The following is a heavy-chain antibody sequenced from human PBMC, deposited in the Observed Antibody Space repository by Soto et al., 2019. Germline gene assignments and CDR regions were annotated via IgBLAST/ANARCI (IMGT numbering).Heavy chain of an antibody. CDR3: ARDGGGNWNVDVYYYYYYMDV. V-gene: IGHV4-31*03. J-gene: IGHJ6*03. Sequence: SETLSLTCTVSGGSISSGGYYWSWIRQHPGKGLEWIGYIYYSGSTYYNPSLKSRVTISVDTSKNQFSLKLSSVTAADTAVYYCARDGGGNWNVDVYYYYYYMDVWGKGTTVTVSS. D-gene: IGHD1-1*01. CDR2: IYYSGST. CDR1: GGSISSGGYY.